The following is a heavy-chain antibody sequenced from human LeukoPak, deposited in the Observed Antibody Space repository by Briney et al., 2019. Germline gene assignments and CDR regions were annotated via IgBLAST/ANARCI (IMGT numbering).Heavy chain of an antibody. CDR1: GYTFTGYY. CDR3: ARRRYCSSTSCYKEVGMVDY. Sequence: ASVKVSCKASGYTFTGYYMHWVRQAPGQGLEWMGWINPNSGGTNYAQKFQGRVTITADESTSTAYMELSSLRSEDTAVYYCARRRYCSSTSCYKEVGMVDYWGQGTLVTVSS. V-gene: IGHV1-2*02. D-gene: IGHD2-2*02. J-gene: IGHJ4*02. CDR2: INPNSGGT.